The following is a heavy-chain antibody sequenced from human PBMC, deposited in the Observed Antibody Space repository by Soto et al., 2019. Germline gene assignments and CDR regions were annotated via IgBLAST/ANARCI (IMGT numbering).Heavy chain of an antibody. V-gene: IGHV3-23*01. CDR1: GFTFSSYA. CDR2: ISGSGGST. Sequence: GSLRLSCAASGFTFSSYAMSWVRQAPGKGLEWVSAISGSGGSTYYADSVKGRFTISRDNSKNTLYLHMNSLRAEDTAVYYCARDKVTIFGKSGFDPWGQGTLVTVSS. J-gene: IGHJ5*02. D-gene: IGHD3-3*01. CDR3: ARDKVTIFGKSGFDP.